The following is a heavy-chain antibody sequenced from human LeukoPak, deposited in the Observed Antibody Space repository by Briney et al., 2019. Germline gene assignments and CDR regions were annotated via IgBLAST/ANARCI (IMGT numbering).Heavy chain of an antibody. CDR2: THYRGDI. V-gene: IGHV4-59*02. Sequence: SETLSLTCSVSGASVSSDYWNWIRQSPGRGLEWIGYTHYRGDINYNPSLKSRLTMSVDASSNQVSLKLSSVTVADAAVYYCGRNLGSGSDHWGQGTLVTVSS. CDR1: GASVSSDY. J-gene: IGHJ4*02. CDR3: GRNLGSGSDH. D-gene: IGHD3-10*01.